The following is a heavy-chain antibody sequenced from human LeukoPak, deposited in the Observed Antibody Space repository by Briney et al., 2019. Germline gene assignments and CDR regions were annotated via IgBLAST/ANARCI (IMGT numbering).Heavy chain of an antibody. CDR1: YGSMSPYY. CDR3: AGHHPRNTVDF. D-gene: IGHD2/OR15-2a*01. J-gene: IGHJ4*02. Sequence: SETLSLTCTVSYGSMSPYYWSWIRQPPGKGLEWIAYISDIGSINYNPSLKSRVTISLDTSKNQFSLKLSSVTAADTAVYYCAGHHPRNTVDFWGQGTLVTVSS. CDR2: ISDIGSI. V-gene: IGHV4-59*08.